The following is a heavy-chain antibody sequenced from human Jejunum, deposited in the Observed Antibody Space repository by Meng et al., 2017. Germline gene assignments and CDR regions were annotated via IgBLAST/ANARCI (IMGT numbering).Heavy chain of an antibody. V-gene: IGHV1-69*05. D-gene: IGHD3-9*01. CDR2: IIPIFGTT. CDR1: GGTFSYFA. J-gene: IGHJ3*02. Sequence: SVKVSCKSSGGTFSYFAFNWVRQAPGQGLEWMGGIIPIFGTTNYAQKFQGRVTITTDASTNTVYMQLSSLRSEDTAVYYCARPMRTYYDILTANSLPRDAFDIWGQGKKV. CDR3: ARPMRTYYDILTANSLPRDAFDI.